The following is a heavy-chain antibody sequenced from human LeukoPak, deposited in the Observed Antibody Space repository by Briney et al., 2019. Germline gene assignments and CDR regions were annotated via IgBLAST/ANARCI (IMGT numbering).Heavy chain of an antibody. V-gene: IGHV4-4*02. J-gene: IGHJ4*02. CDR1: GGSISSSNW. CDR3: ARVTQYYYDSSGPTHQLDY. Sequence: PSGTLSLTCAVSGGSISSSNWWSWVRQPPGKGLEWIGEIYHSGSTNYNPSLKSRVTISVDKSKNQFSLKLSSVTAADTAVYYCARVTQYYYDSSGPTHQLDYWGQGTLVTVSS. D-gene: IGHD3-22*01. CDR2: IYHSGST.